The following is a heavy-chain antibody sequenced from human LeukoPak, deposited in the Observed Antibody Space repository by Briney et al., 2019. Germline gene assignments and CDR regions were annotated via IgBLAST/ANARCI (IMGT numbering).Heavy chain of an antibody. CDR3: AREDTSLGRLDP. CDR1: GGSISSGGYY. D-gene: IGHD2-2*01. V-gene: IGHV4-31*03. CDR2: IYYSGDT. J-gene: IGHJ5*02. Sequence: KPSETLSLTCTVSGGSISSGGYYWSWVRQYPGKGLEWIGYIYYSGDTYYNPSLKSRATISGDTSKNQFSLKLSSVTAADAAVYYCAREDTSLGRLDPWGQGTLATVSS.